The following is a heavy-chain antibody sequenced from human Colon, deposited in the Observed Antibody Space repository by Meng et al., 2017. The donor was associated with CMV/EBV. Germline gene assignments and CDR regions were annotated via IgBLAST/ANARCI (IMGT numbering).Heavy chain of an antibody. CDR3: AKHDTKYGYGRDYFEY. V-gene: IGHV3-23*01. D-gene: IGHD5-18*01. J-gene: IGHJ4*01. CDR1: GFTFSNTW. CDR2: ISGNGGST. Sequence: GESLKISCAASGFTFSNTWIIWVRQAPGKGLEWVSVISGNGGSTYYGDSVKGRFTISRNNSNNTLYLQMRSLRAEDTAVYYCAKHDTKYGYGRDYFEYWGQGILVTVSS.